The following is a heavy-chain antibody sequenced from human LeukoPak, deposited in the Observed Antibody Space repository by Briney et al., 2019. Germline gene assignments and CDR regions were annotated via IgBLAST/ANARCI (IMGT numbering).Heavy chain of an antibody. CDR2: INPSGGST. CDR3: ARDRRVYDFPYYYGMDV. D-gene: IGHD5/OR15-5a*01. J-gene: IGHJ6*02. Sequence: ASVKVSCKASGYTFTSYYMHWVRQAPGQGLEWMGIINPSGGSTSYAQKFQGRVTMTRDTSTSTVCMELSSLRSEDTAVYYCARDRRVYDFPYYYGMDVWGQGTTVTVSS. V-gene: IGHV1-46*01. CDR1: GYTFTSYY.